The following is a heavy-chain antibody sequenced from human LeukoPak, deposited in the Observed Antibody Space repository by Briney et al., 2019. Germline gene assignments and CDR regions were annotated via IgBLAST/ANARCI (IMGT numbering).Heavy chain of an antibody. V-gene: IGHV6-1*01. CDR3: ARDLAAALDY. J-gene: IGHJ4*02. D-gene: IGHD6-13*01. CDR2: TYYRSKWYS. Sequence: SQTLPLTCAISGDSVSSNGAAWNWIRQSPSRGLEWLGRTYYRSKWYSDYAVSVKSRITINPDTSKNQISLQLNSVSPEDAAVYYCARDLAAALDYWGQGTLVTVSS. CDR1: GDSVSSNGAA.